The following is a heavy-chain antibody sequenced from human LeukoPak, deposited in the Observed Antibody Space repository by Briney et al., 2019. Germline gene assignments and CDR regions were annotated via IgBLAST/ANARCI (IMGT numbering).Heavy chain of an antibody. J-gene: IGHJ3*02. Sequence: GWSVTLSCAASGFTFSSYCMNWLGQAAAKGLDGVSSINSSKSYIYYADSVKGRFTISRDNAKNSLYLQMNSLRAEDTAVYYCARDQGLFAMVRGVIIRVGDFDIWGQGTMVTVSS. CDR2: INSSKSYI. CDR1: GFTFSSYC. CDR3: ARDQGLFAMVRGVIIRVGDFDI. D-gene: IGHD3-10*01. V-gene: IGHV3-21*01.